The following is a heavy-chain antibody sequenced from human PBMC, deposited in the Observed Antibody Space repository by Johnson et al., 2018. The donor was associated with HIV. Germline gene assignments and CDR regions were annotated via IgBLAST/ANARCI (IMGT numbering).Heavy chain of an antibody. J-gene: IGHJ3*01. Sequence: VQLVESGGGVVQPGRSLRLSCAASGFTFSDYYMSWIRQAPGKGLEWISYISSSDSTIYSADSVQGRFTISRDNAKKSLYLQMNNLGPEDTAVYRCAKSTRWGSGWFDTHSDGFDVWGQGTTVIVSS. V-gene: IGHV3-11*04. CDR3: AKSTRWGSGWFDTHSDGFDV. CDR1: GFTFSDYY. CDR2: ISSSDSTI. D-gene: IGHD6-19*01.